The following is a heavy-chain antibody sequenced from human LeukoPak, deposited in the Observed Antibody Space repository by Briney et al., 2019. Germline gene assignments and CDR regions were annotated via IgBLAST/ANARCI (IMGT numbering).Heavy chain of an antibody. D-gene: IGHD3-22*01. CDR2: ISSSSIYI. J-gene: IGHJ4*02. Sequence: GGSLRLSCAASGFTFSSYSMNWVRQAPGKGLEWVSSISSSSIYIYYADSVKGRFTISRDDSKNTAYLQMDSLKTEDTAVYYCTRLVYYYDSSGYQIGANDYWGQGTLVTVSS. CDR3: TRLVYYYDSSGYQIGANDY. CDR1: GFTFSSYS. V-gene: IGHV3-21*04.